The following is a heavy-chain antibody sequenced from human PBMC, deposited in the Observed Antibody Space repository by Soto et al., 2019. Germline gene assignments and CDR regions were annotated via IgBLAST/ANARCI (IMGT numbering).Heavy chain of an antibody. V-gene: IGHV5-51*03. CDR3: ARPVDYGDYALGY. CDR1: GYRFTSYW. Sequence: PGGSLKISCKGSGYRFTSYWIGWVRQMPGKGLEWMGIIYPGDSDTRYSPSFQGQVTISADKSISTAYLQWSSLKASDTAMYYCARPVDYGDYALGYWGQGTLVTVSS. CDR2: IYPGDSDT. J-gene: IGHJ4*02. D-gene: IGHD4-17*01.